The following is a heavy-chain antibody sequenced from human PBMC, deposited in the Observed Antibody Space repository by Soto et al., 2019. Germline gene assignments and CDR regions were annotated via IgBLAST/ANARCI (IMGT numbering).Heavy chain of an antibody. CDR1: GGSIRSNNR. D-gene: IGHD3-10*01. Sequence: SETLSLTCAVSGGSIRSNNRWSWVRQPPGKGLEWIGEIFHSGSTNYNPSLKTRVTISVDESKNQFSLKVTSVTAADTAVYYCARDNRLLLWFGEATSYYYYGMDVWGQGTTVTVSS. V-gene: IGHV4-4*02. CDR2: IFHSGST. J-gene: IGHJ6*02. CDR3: ARDNRLLLWFGEATSYYYYGMDV.